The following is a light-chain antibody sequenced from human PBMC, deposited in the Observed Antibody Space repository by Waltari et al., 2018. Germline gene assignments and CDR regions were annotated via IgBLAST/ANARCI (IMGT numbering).Light chain of an antibody. CDR1: QSLVHSDGNTY. CDR3: RQGTHWPWT. Sequence: DVVMTQSPLSLPVTLGQPASISCRSSQSLVHSDGNTYLNWFQQRPGQSPRRLFYRVSRRDSGVPDRFSVSGSGTDFTLRISRVEAEDVGIYYCRQGTHWPWTFGQGTKVEIK. CDR2: RVS. J-gene: IGKJ1*01. V-gene: IGKV2-30*02.